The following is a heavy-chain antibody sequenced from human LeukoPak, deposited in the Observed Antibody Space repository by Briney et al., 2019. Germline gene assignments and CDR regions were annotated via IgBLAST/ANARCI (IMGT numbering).Heavy chain of an antibody. V-gene: IGHV3-23*01. CDR1: GLTFSSTG. Sequence: GTSLRLSCAASGLTFSSTGMSWVRQAPGKGLYWVSTISGSGDNTHYAESVRGRFTISRDNSKNTMYLEMNSLRAEDTAVYYCAKDREGTTFDNWGQGTLVTVSS. D-gene: IGHD1-7*01. CDR3: AKDREGTTFDN. J-gene: IGHJ4*02. CDR2: ISGSGDNT.